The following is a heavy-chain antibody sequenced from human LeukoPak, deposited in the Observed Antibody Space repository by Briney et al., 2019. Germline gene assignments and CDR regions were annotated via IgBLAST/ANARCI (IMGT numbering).Heavy chain of an antibody. D-gene: IGHD3-10*01. V-gene: IGHV3-30*02. J-gene: IGHJ5*02. Sequence: GGSLRLSCAASGFTFSSYGMHWVRQAPGKGLEWVAFIRYDGSNKYYADSVKGRFTISRDNSKNTLYLQMNSLRAEDTAVYYCAKGGPSILPRGFDPWGQGTLVTVSS. CDR2: IRYDGSNK. CDR3: AKGGPSILPRGFDP. CDR1: GFTFSSYG.